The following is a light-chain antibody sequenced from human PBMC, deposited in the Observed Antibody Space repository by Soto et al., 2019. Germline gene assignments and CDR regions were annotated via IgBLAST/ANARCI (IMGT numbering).Light chain of an antibody. CDR2: GNN. Sequence: QSVLTQPPSASGTPGQRVTISCSGSSSNIGSYTVYWYQRFPGTAPKLLIYGNNQRPSGVPDRFSGSKSGTSASLAISGLQSEDEADYYCAAWDDSLNGVVFGGGTKLTVL. J-gene: IGLJ2*01. V-gene: IGLV1-44*01. CDR3: AAWDDSLNGVV. CDR1: SSNIGSYT.